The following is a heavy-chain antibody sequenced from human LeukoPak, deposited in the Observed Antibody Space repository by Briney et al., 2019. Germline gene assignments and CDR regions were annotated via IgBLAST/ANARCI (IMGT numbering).Heavy chain of an antibody. V-gene: IGHV1-8*02. Sequence: ASVKVSCKASGYTFTSYDINWVRQATGQGLEWMGWMNPHSGRTGYAQNFQGRVTMTRDTSISTAYMELSSLRSEDTAVYYCARLSSHYGDYKVDPWGQGTLVTVSS. J-gene: IGHJ5*02. CDR2: MNPHSGRT. D-gene: IGHD4-17*01. CDR3: ARLSSHYGDYKVDP. CDR1: GYTFTSYD.